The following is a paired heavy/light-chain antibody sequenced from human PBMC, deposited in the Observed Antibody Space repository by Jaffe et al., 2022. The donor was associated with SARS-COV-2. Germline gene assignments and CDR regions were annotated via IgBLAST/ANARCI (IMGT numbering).Light chain of an antibody. CDR2: AAS. CDR1: QIVSRTY. CDR3: QHYDNLWGYS. Sequence: EIVLTQSPGTLSLSPGEGATLSCRASQIVSRTYLAWYQQKPRQAPRLLIYAASSRATGVPDRFSGGGSGTDFTLTISGLEPEDFAVYYCQHYDNLWGYSFGQGTKLEIK. V-gene: IGKV3-20*01. J-gene: IGKJ2*01.
Heavy chain of an antibody. CDR2: IYWDDDK. Sequence: QIALKESGPTLVKPTQTLTLTCSLSGFSLTTSGVGVGWVRQSPGKALEWLALIYWDDDKRYRPSLRSRLTISRDPSKNHVVLTMTNVGPVDTAIYYCAHRLGGLHAFDIWGQGTLVTVTS. D-gene: IGHD2-15*01. CDR3: AHRLGGLHAFDI. CDR1: GFSLTTSGVG. J-gene: IGHJ3*02. V-gene: IGHV2-5*02.